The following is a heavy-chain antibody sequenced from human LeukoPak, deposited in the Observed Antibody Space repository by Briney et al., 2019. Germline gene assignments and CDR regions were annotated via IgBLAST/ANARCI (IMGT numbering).Heavy chain of an antibody. CDR3: ARDGTYNSFDY. Sequence: SETLSLTCTVSGGSISSYYWSWIRQPAGKGLEWIGRIYSSGSTTYNPSLKSRVSLSVDTSKNQFSLELSSVTAADTAVYYCARDGTYNSFDYLGQGTLVTVSS. CDR2: IYSSGST. V-gene: IGHV4-4*07. CDR1: GGSISSYY. D-gene: IGHD1-14*01. J-gene: IGHJ4*02.